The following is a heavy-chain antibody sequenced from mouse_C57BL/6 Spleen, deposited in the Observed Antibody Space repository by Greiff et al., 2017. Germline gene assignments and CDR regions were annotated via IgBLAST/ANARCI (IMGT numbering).Heavy chain of an antibody. CDR3: ARWTYYSNCPFAD. CDR1: GYAFSSSW. J-gene: IGHJ3*01. Sequence: QVQLKESGPELVKPGASVKISCKASGYAFSSSWMNWVKQRPGKGLEWIGRIYPGDGDTNYNGKFKGKATLTADKSSSTAYMQLSSLTSEDSAVYFCARWTYYSNCPFADWGQGTLVTVSA. D-gene: IGHD2-5*01. CDR2: IYPGDGDT. V-gene: IGHV1-82*01.